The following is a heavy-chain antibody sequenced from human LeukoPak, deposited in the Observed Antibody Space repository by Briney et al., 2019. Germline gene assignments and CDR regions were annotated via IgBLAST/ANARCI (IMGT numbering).Heavy chain of an antibody. D-gene: IGHD3-22*01. V-gene: IGHV4-4*07. CDR2: IYTSGST. Sequence: SETLSLTCTVSGGSISSYYWSWIRRPAGKGLEWIGRIYTSGSTNYNPSLKSRVTMSVDTSKNQFSLKLSSVTAADTAVYYCAANYYDSSGYQSWGQGTLVTVSS. CDR3: AANYYDSSGYQS. J-gene: IGHJ5*02. CDR1: GGSISSYY.